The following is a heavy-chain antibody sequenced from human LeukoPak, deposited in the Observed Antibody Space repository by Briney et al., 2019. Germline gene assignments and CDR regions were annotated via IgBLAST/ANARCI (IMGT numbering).Heavy chain of an antibody. D-gene: IGHD5-24*01. J-gene: IGHJ4*02. CDR2: INHSGST. CDR3: ARTKMATRDSFDY. V-gene: IGHV4-34*01. Sequence: PSETLSLTCAVYGGSFSGYYWSWIRQPPGKGLEWIGEINHSGSTNYNPSLKSRVTISVDTSKNQFSLKLSSVTAADTAVYYCARTKMATRDSFDYWGQGTLVTVSS. CDR1: GGSFSGYY.